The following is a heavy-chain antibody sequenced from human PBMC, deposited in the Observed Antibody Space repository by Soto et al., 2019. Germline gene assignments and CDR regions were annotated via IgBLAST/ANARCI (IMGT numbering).Heavy chain of an antibody. CDR1: GFTFSSYA. V-gene: IGHV3-30-3*01. Sequence: PGGSLRLSCAASGFTFSSYAMHWVRQAPGKGLEWVAVISYDGSNKYYADSVKGRFTISRDNSKNTLYLQMNSLRAEDTAVYYCARDAGDIVVVTAISHTLHYWGQGTLVTVSS. CDR3: ARDAGDIVVVTAISHTLHY. CDR2: ISYDGSNK. J-gene: IGHJ4*02. D-gene: IGHD2-21*02.